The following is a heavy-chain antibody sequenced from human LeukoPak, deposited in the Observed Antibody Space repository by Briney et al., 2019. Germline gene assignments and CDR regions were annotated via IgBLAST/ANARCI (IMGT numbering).Heavy chain of an antibody. J-gene: IGHJ6*02. V-gene: IGHV4-59*12. D-gene: IGHD6-19*01. CDR1: GASISSYY. CDR3: ARYKRDSSGWKPLFRTSSKTYGMDV. CDR2: IYHSGST. Sequence: SETLSLTCTVSGASISSYYWNWIRQPPGKELEWIGYIYHSGSTNYNPSLKSRVTVSVDKSKNQFSLDLSSVTAADTAVYYCARYKRDSSGWKPLFRTSSKTYGMDVWGQGTTVTVSS.